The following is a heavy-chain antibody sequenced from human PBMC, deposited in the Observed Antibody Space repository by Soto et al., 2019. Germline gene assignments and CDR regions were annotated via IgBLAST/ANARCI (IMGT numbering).Heavy chain of an antibody. CDR1: GFTFSSYA. J-gene: IGHJ4*02. Sequence: GGSLRLSCAASGFTFSSYAMSWVRQAPGKGLEWVSAISGSGGSTYYADSVKGRFTISRDNSKNTLYLQMNSLRAEDTAVYYCAKDIAYYDFWSGYYEPFDYWGQGTLVTVSS. D-gene: IGHD3-3*01. V-gene: IGHV3-23*01. CDR2: ISGSGGST. CDR3: AKDIAYYDFWSGYYEPFDY.